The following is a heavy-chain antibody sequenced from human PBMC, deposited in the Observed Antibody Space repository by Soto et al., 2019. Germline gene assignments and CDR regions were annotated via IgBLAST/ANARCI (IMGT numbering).Heavy chain of an antibody. CDR2: IWYDGSNK. CDR1: GFTFSSYG. D-gene: IGHD1-26*01. CDR3: AIEGSVGGNSGGPLDS. V-gene: IGHV3-33*01. J-gene: IGHJ4*02. Sequence: GGSLRLSCAASGFTFSSYGMHWVRQAPGKGLEWVAVIWYDGSNKYHAGSVKGRFTISRDNSKNTLYLQMNSLGAEDTSVYYCAIEGSVGGNSGGPLDSWGQGTLVTVSS.